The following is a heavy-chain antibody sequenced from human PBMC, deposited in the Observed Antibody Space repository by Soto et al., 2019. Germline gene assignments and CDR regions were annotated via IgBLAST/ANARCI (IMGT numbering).Heavy chain of an antibody. V-gene: IGHV3-33*08. CDR1: GLTFNTYV. J-gene: IGHJ6*02. CDR2: IWYDGSNK. CDR3: ARSDCTGAYCYSWPFNYGVDV. Sequence: GGSLSLSRTTPGLTFNTYVMEWVRQAPGKGLEWVAIIWYDGSNKYYADSVKGRFTISRDNSKNTLYLQMNSLRAEDTALYYCARSDCTGAYCYSWPFNYGVDVWGQGTTVTVSS. D-gene: IGHD2-15*01.